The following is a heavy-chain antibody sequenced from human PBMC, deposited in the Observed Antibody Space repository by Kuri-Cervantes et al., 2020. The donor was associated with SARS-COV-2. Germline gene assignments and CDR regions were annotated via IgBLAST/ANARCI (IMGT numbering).Heavy chain of an antibody. Sequence: ASVKVSCKVSGYTLTELSMHWVRQAPGQGLEWMGWISAYNGNTNYAQKLQGRVTMTTDTSTSTAYMELRSLRSDDTAVYYCARAYQYLGWWFDPWGQGTLVTVSS. D-gene: IGHD3-9*01. CDR1: GYTLTELS. CDR3: ARAYQYLGWWFDP. CDR2: ISAYNGNT. J-gene: IGHJ5*02. V-gene: IGHV1-18*01.